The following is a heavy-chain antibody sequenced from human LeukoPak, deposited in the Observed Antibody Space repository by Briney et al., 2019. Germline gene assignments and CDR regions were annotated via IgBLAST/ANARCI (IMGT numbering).Heavy chain of an antibody. CDR3: AKVNSPFGVVIKGHFDY. CDR1: GFTFSSYA. D-gene: IGHD3-3*01. J-gene: IGHJ4*02. Sequence: GGSLRLSCAASGFTFSSYAMSWVRQAPGKGLEWVSAISGSGGSTYYADSVKGRFTISRDNSKNTLYLQMNSLRAEDTAVYYCAKVNSPFGVVIKGHFDYWGQGTLVTVSS. CDR2: ISGSGGST. V-gene: IGHV3-23*01.